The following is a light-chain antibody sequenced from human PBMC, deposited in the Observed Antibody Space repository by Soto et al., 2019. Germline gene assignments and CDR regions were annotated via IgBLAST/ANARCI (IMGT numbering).Light chain of an antibody. CDR2: AAS. V-gene: IGKV1-9*01. CDR1: QGISSY. CDR3: QQLNSYPPT. Sequence: IQLTQSPSSLSASIEDRVTITCRASQGISSYLAWYQQKPGKAPKLLIYAASTLQRGVPSRFSGSGSGTDFTLTISSLQPEDFATYYCQQLNSYPPTFGGGTKVEIK. J-gene: IGKJ4*01.